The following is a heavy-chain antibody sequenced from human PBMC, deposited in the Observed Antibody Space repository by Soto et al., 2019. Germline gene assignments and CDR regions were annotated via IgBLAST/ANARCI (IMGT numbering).Heavy chain of an antibody. CDR3: ARGGGQSFYYMDV. Sequence: WGSLRLSCASSGFTISSNYMSWVRQAPGKGLEWVSLIYNDGSTYYADSVKGRFTISRHNSKNTLYLQMHSLRPEDTAVYYCARGGGQSFYYMDVWGKGTTVTFSS. CDR2: IYNDGST. V-gene: IGHV3-53*04. D-gene: IGHD3-16*01. J-gene: IGHJ6*03. CDR1: GFTISSNY.